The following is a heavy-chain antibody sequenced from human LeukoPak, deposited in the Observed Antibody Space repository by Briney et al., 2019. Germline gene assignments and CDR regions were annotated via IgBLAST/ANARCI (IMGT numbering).Heavy chain of an antibody. CDR1: GGTFSSYA. CDR2: IIPISGTA. Sequence: GSSVKVSCKASGGTFSSYAISWVRQAPGQGLEWMGGIIPISGTANYAQKFQGRVTITTDESTSTAYMELSSLRSEDTAVYYCARAPTTWFGELQPDYWGQGTLVTVSS. CDR3: ARAPTTWFGELQPDY. V-gene: IGHV1-69*05. D-gene: IGHD3-10*01. J-gene: IGHJ4*02.